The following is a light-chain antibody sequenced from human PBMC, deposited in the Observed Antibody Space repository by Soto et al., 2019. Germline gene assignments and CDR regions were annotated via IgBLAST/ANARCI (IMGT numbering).Light chain of an antibody. V-gene: IGLV6-57*04. Sequence: NFMLTQPHSVSGSPGKTITISCTRNSGSVGSNFVQWFQQRPGSAPTIVIYEDDQRSSGVPDRYSASIDRSSNSAPLTISGLRTEDEADYYCQSYDSNSVIFGGGTQLTVL. CDR1: SGSVGSNF. CDR3: QSYDSNSVI. J-gene: IGLJ2*01. CDR2: EDD.